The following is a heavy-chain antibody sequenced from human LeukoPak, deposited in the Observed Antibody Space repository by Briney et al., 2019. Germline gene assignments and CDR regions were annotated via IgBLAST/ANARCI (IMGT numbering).Heavy chain of an antibody. J-gene: IGHJ4*02. Sequence: GESLKISCKASGYSFTNYWIGWVRQMPGKGLEWMGIIYPGDSGTRYSPSFQGQVTISVDKSISTAYLQWSSLKASDTAMYYCARGLLNYYGSGSFFAYWGQGTLVTVS. V-gene: IGHV5-51*01. CDR2: IYPGDSGT. CDR3: ARGLLNYYGSGSFFAY. D-gene: IGHD3-10*01. CDR1: GYSFTNYW.